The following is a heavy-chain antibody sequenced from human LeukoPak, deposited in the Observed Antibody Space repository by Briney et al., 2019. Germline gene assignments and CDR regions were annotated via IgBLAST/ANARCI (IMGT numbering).Heavy chain of an antibody. J-gene: IGHJ4*02. CDR2: IYYSGST. D-gene: IGHD3-9*01. CDR3: ASGPILTGYDYY. CDR1: GGSISSSSYY. V-gene: IGHV4-39*07. Sequence: SETLSLTCTVSGGSISSSSYYWGWIRQSPGKGLEWIGSIYYSGSTYYNPSLKSRVTISVDTSKNQFSLKLSSVTAADTAVYYCASGPILTGYDYYWGQGTLVTVSS.